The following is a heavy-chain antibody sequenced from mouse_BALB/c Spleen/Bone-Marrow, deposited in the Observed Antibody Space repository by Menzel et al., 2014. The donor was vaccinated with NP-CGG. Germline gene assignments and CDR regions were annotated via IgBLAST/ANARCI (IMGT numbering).Heavy chain of an antibody. Sequence: QVQLQQSGAELVRPGASVKLSCKASGYSFSSYWIDWVKQRPGQGLEWIGVINPAGSGTSLNQNFKDKATLTADKSSSTAYMPLSSPTTGDSAVYYGARFYYYGSTYHYSLDYWGQGTSVTVSS. V-gene: IGHV1-54*01. D-gene: IGHD1-1*01. CDR2: INPAGSGT. CDR3: ARFYYYGSTYHYSLDY. J-gene: IGHJ4*01. CDR1: GYSFSSYW.